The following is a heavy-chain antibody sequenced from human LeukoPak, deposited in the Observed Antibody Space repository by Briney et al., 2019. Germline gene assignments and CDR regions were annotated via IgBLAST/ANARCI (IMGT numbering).Heavy chain of an antibody. J-gene: IGHJ6*02. V-gene: IGHV4-34*01. CDR2: INHSGST. CDR1: GGSFSGYY. Sequence: SETLSLTCAVYGGSFSGYYWSWIRQPPGKGLEWIGEINHSGSTNYNPSLKSRVTISVDTSKNQFSLKLSSVTAADTAVYYCARDSAVAGNTYTYYYYGMDVWGQGTTVTVSS. D-gene: IGHD6-19*01. CDR3: ARDSAVAGNTYTYYYYGMDV.